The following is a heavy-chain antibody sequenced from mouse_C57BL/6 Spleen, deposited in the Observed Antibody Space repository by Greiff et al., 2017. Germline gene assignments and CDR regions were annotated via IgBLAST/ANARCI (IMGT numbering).Heavy chain of an antibody. CDR2: IWSGGST. V-gene: IGHV2-2*01. D-gene: IGHD2-4*01. J-gene: IGHJ1*03. CDR1: GFSLTSYG. CDR3: ARIYYDYDPLYWYFDV. Sequence: VQRVESGPGLVQPSQSLSITCTVSGFSLTSYGVHWVRLSPGKGLEWLGVIWSGGSTDYNAAFISRLSISKDNSKSQVFFKMNSLQADDTAIYYCARIYYDYDPLYWYFDVWGTGTTVTVSS.